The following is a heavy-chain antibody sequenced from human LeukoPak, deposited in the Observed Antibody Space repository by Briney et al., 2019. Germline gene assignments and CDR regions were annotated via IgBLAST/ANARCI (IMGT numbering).Heavy chain of an antibody. Sequence: ASVKVSCKASGYTFTSDYMHWVRQAPGQGLEWMGIINPSGGSTSYAQKFQGRVTMTRDTSTSTVYMELSSLRSEDTAVYYCARDQRYYYGSGSYLPRGLDYWGQGTLVTVSS. J-gene: IGHJ4*02. V-gene: IGHV1-46*01. CDR3: ARDQRYYYGSGSYLPRGLDY. D-gene: IGHD3-10*01. CDR2: INPSGGST. CDR1: GYTFTSDY.